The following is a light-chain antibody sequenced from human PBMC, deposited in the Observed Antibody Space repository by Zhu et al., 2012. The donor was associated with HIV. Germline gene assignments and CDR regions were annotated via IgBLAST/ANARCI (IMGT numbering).Light chain of an antibody. V-gene: IGKV3-20*01. CDR2: GTS. J-gene: IGKJ2*01. CDR3: QQYGDSPRT. Sequence: QKPGQPPRLLIYGTSSRATGIPDRFSGSGSGTDFTLTISRLEPEDFVVYFCQQYGDSPRTFGQGTKVEI.